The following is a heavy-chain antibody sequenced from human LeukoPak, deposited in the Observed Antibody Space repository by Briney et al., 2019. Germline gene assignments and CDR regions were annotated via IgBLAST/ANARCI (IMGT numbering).Heavy chain of an antibody. V-gene: IGHV4-59*08. J-gene: IGHJ3*02. D-gene: IGHD4-17*01. CDR1: GGSINGYY. CDR2: IYYSGST. Sequence: PSETLSLTCNVSGGSINGYYWSWIRQPPGKGLEWIGYIYYSGSTNYNPSLKSRVTISVDTSKNQFSLKLSSVTAADTAVYYCARGGDYGDFDAFDIWGQGTMVTVSS. CDR3: ARGGDYGDFDAFDI.